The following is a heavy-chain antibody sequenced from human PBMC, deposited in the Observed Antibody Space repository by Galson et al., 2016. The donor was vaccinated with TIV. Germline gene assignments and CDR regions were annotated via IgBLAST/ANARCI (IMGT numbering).Heavy chain of an antibody. J-gene: IGHJ4*02. V-gene: IGHV1-46*01. CDR1: GYTLSHYY. D-gene: IGHD2-15*01. Sequence: SVKVSCKASGYTLSHYYMHWVRQAPGQGLEWVGVIDPLGGGTTYAPQFQGRVTMTRDTSTSTVYMELTSLKSDATAIFYWATFSGARGPFDYWGQGTLVAVSS. CDR2: IDPLGGGT. CDR3: ATFSGARGPFDY.